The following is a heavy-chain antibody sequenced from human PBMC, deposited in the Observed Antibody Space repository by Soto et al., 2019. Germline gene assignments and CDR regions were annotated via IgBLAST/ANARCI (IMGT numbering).Heavy chain of an antibody. CDR1: GGSVNSDNFY. D-gene: IGHD6-6*01. CDR3: AREFSNSPEAFDS. V-gene: IGHV4-61*01. J-gene: IGHJ4*02. CDR2: IYYTGST. Sequence: QVHLQESGPGQVKPSETLSLICTVSGGSVNSDNFYWSWIRQPPGRGLEWIGYIYYTGSTNYNPSLKSRVTISIDTSRNQFSLKLSSVTAADTAVHYCAREFSNSPEAFDSWGQGSLVTVSS.